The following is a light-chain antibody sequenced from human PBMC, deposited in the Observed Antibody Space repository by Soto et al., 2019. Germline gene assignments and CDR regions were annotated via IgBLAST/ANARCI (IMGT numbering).Light chain of an antibody. CDR3: MQTLQTPPA. J-gene: IGKJ5*01. CDR2: LGS. CDR1: QSLLHSNGYNY. Sequence: DIVVTQSPLSLPVTPGEPASISCRSTQSLLHSNGYNYLDWYLQKPGQSPQLLIYLGSHRASGVTARFSGSGSGTDFTLKISRVEAEDFGVYYCMQTLQTPPAFGQGTRLDIK. V-gene: IGKV2-28*01.